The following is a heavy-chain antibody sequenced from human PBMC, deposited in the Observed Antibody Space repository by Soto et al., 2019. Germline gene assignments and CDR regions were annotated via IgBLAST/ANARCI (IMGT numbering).Heavy chain of an antibody. CDR1: AGWLSSYA. Sequence: KGRAGWLSSYAKSWVRQAPGQGLEWMGGIIPIFGTANYAQKFQGRVTITADESTSTAYMELSSLRSEDTAVYYCARGGYYDSSGGYYFDYWGQGTLVTVSS. D-gene: IGHD3-22*01. J-gene: IGHJ4*02. CDR2: IIPIFGTA. V-gene: IGHV1-69*01. CDR3: ARGGYYDSSGGYYFDY.